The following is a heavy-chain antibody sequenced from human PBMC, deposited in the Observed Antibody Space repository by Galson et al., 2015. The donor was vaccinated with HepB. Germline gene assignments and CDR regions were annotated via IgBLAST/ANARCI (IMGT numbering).Heavy chain of an antibody. V-gene: IGHV6-1*01. CDR3: ASGPGGSSWYNDGGSWFDP. J-gene: IGHJ5*02. Sequence: CAISGDSVSSNSAAWNWIRQSPSRGLEWLGRTYYRSKRYNDYAVSVKSRITINPDTSKNQFSLQLNSVTPEDTAVYYCASGPGGSSWYNDGGSWFDPWGQGTLVTVSS. D-gene: IGHD6-13*01. CDR1: GDSVSSNSAA. CDR2: TYYRSKRYN.